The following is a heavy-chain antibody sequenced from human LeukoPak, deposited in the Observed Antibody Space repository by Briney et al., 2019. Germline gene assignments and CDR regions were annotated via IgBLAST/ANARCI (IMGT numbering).Heavy chain of an antibody. CDR1: GFTLSSYA. J-gene: IGHJ6*03. D-gene: IGHD3-10*01. CDR3: AKVMKGSERLTMVRGVIIKTAGLYYMDV. CDR2: ISASGGST. V-gene: IGHV3-23*01. Sequence: GGSLRLSCAASGFTLSSYAMSWVRQAPGKGLEWVSSISASGGSTNYADSVKGRFTISRANSKNTVYLQMNSLRAEDTAVYYCAKVMKGSERLTMVRGVIIKTAGLYYMDVWGKGTTVTVSS.